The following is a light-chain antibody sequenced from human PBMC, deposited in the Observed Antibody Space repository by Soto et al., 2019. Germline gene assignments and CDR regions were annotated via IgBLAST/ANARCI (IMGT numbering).Light chain of an antibody. Sequence: EIVLTQSPATLSLSPGERATLSCRASQSVGSNLAWYQQKPGQAPRLLIYGASARATGIPARFSGSGSGTEFTLTISSLQSEDFAVYYCQQYNNWRTFGQGTKVDI. CDR1: QSVGSN. CDR2: GAS. J-gene: IGKJ1*01. V-gene: IGKV3-15*01. CDR3: QQYNNWRT.